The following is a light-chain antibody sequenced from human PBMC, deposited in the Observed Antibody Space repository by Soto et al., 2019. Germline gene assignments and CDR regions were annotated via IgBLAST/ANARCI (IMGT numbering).Light chain of an antibody. Sequence: DIVMTQSPLSLPVTPGEPASISSRSSQSLLHTNGYNYLDWYLQKPVQSPQPLIYFASNRASGVPERFSGSGPGTEFTLKISRVEAEDVGVYYCMQGLRPRRTFGQGTKVE. CDR1: QSLLHTNGYNY. J-gene: IGKJ1*01. CDR3: MQGLRPRRT. V-gene: IGKV2-28*01. CDR2: FAS.